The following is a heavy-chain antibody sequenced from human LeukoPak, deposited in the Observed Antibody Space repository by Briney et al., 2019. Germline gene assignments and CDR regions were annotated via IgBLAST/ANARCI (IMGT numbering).Heavy chain of an antibody. CDR2: ISGSGGST. CDR1: GFTFSSYA. CDR3: AKDAVPAAPDYYYYGMDV. J-gene: IGHJ6*02. Sequence: PGGSLRLSCAASGFTFSSYAMSWVRQAPGQGLEWVSAISGSGGSTYYADSVKGRFTISRDNSKNTLYLQMNSLRAEDTAVYYCAKDAVPAAPDYYYYGMDVWGQGTTVTVSS. D-gene: IGHD2-2*01. V-gene: IGHV3-23*01.